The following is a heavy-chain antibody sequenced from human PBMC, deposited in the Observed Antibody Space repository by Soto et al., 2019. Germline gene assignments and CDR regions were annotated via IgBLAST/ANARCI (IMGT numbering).Heavy chain of an antibody. CDR3: AHFSDLEWFDP. Sequence: SGSLSLTCTASGGSIRRYVWSWIRQSPGKGLEWIGYIFYTGSTTYNPSLKSRVTISIDTSKNQFSLKLSSLTAADTAVYYCAHFSDLEWFDPWGQGTLVTVSS. CDR1: GGSIRRYV. J-gene: IGHJ5*02. V-gene: IGHV4-59*01. D-gene: IGHD2-21*01. CDR2: IFYTGST.